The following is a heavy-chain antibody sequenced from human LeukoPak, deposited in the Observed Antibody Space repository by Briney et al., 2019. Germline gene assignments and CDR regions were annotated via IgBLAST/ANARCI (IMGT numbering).Heavy chain of an antibody. CDR1: GFTFGDYS. Sequence: PGLSLRLSCTGSGFTFGDYSMNWVRQAPGKGLEWVAFIRSKAHGGTTEYAASVKGRFTFSRDDSRSVAYLQMNNLRTEDTAVYYCARDQVYYDFWSAYWGQGTLVTVSS. D-gene: IGHD3-3*01. CDR2: IRSKAHGGTT. J-gene: IGHJ4*02. CDR3: ARDQVYYDFWSAY. V-gene: IGHV3-49*04.